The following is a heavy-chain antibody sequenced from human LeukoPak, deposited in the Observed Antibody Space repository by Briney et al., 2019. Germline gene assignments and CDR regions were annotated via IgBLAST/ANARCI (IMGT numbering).Heavy chain of an antibody. D-gene: IGHD6-13*01. V-gene: IGHV5-51*01. Sequence: GESLKISCQSSGFSFTSSWIGWVRQIPGKGPEWMGIIWPDDSDTRYTPSFQGQVNISADKSLRTAYLRWSSLKASDTAMYYSARQVRGGPAAGSDDAFDIWGQGTMVTVSS. CDR1: GFSFTSSW. J-gene: IGHJ3*02. CDR2: IWPDDSDT. CDR3: ARQVRGGPAAGSDDAFDI.